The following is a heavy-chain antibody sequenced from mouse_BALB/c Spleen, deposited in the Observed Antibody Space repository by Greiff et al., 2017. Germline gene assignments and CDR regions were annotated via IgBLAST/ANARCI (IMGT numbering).Heavy chain of an antibody. CDR2: IYPGNSDT. CDR3: TRPIYDGYYGDMDY. Sequence: EVQLMESGTVLARPGASVKLSCKASGHTFTSYWMHWVIQRLGQGLEWIGAIYPGNSDTSYNQKLKGKVKLTAVTSTSTDYMELSSLTNEDSAVYYCTRPIYDGYYGDMDYWGQGTTVTVSS. D-gene: IGHD2-3*01. V-gene: IGHV1-5*01. CDR1: GHTFTSYW. J-gene: IGHJ4*01.